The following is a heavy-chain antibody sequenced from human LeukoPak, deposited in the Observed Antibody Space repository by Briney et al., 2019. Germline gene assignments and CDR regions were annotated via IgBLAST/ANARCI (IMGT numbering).Heavy chain of an antibody. CDR3: ARDAYSSGWYYFDY. J-gene: IGHJ4*02. CDR2: IIPIFGTA. CDR1: GGTFSSYA. D-gene: IGHD6-19*01. V-gene: IGHV1-69*13. Sequence: SVKVSCKASGGTFSSYAISWVRQAPGQGLEWMGGIIPIFGTANYAQKFQGRVTITADESTSTADMELSRLTSEDTAVYYCARDAYSSGWYYFDYWGQGTPVTVSS.